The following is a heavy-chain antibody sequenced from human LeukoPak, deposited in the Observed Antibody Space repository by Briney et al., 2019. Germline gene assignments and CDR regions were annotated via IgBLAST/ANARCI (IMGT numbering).Heavy chain of an antibody. Sequence: SETLSLTCTVSGGSISSSSYYWGWIRQPPGKGLEWIGSIYYSGSTYYNPSLRSRVTISLDTSKKQLSLKLSSVTAADTAVYYCATGIDIVVEVAATRGVDYWGQGTLVTVSS. CDR3: ATGIDIVVEVAATRGVDY. CDR2: IYYSGST. V-gene: IGHV4-39*01. J-gene: IGHJ4*02. D-gene: IGHD2-15*01. CDR1: GGSISSSSYY.